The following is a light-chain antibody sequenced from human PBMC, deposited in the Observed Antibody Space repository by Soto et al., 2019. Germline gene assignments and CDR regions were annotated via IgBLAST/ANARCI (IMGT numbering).Light chain of an antibody. CDR1: QSFRGL. V-gene: IGKV3-11*01. CDR2: DAY. CDR3: QQRHMWPIT. Sequence: EVWVTQSPVTLSLSPGEIATLSCRASQSFRGLLAWYQQKPGQAPRLLIYDAYNRATGIPPRFSGSGSGTDFTLTISSLEPEDSAVYYCQQRHMWPITFGQGTRLEIK. J-gene: IGKJ5*01.